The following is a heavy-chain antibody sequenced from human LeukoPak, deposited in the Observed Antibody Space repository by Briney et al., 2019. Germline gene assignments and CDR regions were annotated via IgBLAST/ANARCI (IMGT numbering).Heavy chain of an antibody. V-gene: IGHV4-30-2*01. J-gene: IGHJ4*02. Sequence: SQTLSLTCAVSGGSISSGGYSWSWIRQPPGKGLEWIGYAYFNGITNYNPSLKSRVTISVDTSKNQFPLRLSSVTAADTAVYYCARDEGSPGALDHWGQGTLVTVSS. D-gene: IGHD3-10*01. CDR2: AYFNGIT. CDR1: GGSISSGGYS. CDR3: ARDEGSPGALDH.